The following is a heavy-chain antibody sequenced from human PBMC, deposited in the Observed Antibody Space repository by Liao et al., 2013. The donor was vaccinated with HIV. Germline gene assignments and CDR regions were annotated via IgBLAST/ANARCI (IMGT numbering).Heavy chain of an antibody. CDR1: GGSINSGDYY. CDR2: IYYNGNT. V-gene: IGHV4-30-4*08. CDR3: ARVQWEPAPNWYSDL. D-gene: IGHD1-26*01. Sequence: QVQLQESGPGLVKPSQTLSLTCTVSGGSINSGDYYWNWIRQSPGKGLEWIGYIYYNGNTYYNPSLKSRATISLDTSKNQFSLKLSSVTAADTAVYYCARVQWEPAPNWYSDLWGRGTLVIVSS. J-gene: IGHJ2*01.